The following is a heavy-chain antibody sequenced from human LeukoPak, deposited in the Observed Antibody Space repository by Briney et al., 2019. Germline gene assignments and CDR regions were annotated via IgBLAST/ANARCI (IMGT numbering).Heavy chain of an antibody. V-gene: IGHV4-34*01. Sequence: PSETLSLTCAVYGGSFSGYYWSWIRQPPGKGLEWIGEINHSGSTNYNPSLKSRVTISVDTSKNQFSLKLSSVTAADTAAYYCARSARRYYYYYMDVWGKGTTVTVSS. CDR3: ARSARRYYYYYMDV. J-gene: IGHJ6*03. CDR1: GGSFSGYY. CDR2: INHSGST. D-gene: IGHD6-25*01.